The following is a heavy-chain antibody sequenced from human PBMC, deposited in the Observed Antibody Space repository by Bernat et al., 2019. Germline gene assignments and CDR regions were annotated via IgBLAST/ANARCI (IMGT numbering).Heavy chain of an antibody. CDR1: GYPFTTYG. V-gene: IGHV1-18*04. J-gene: IGHJ4*02. CDR2: ISAYNGNT. D-gene: IGHD3-9*01. CDR3: ARGGKGNILTGYHYFDY. Sequence: QVQLVQSGAEVKKPGASVKVSCKASGYPFTTYGISWVRQAPGQGLEWMGWISAYNGNTNYAQKLQGRVTMTTDTSTTTAYMELRSLRSDDTAVYYCARGGKGNILTGYHYFDYGGQGTLVTVSS.